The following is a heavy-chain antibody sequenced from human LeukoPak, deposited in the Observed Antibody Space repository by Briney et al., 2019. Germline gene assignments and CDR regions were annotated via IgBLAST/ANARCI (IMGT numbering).Heavy chain of an antibody. D-gene: IGHD6-19*01. CDR1: GFPFRSYS. Sequence: GGPLRLSCSASGFPFRSYSMNWVRQAPGKGLDWVSSISSSSSYIYCAASAKGRFTISRDHAKKSLYLQMNSLRAEDTAVYCCARDHEWLDAWGQGTLVTVSS. CDR2: ISSSSSYI. V-gene: IGHV3-21*01. J-gene: IGHJ5*02. CDR3: ARDHEWLDA.